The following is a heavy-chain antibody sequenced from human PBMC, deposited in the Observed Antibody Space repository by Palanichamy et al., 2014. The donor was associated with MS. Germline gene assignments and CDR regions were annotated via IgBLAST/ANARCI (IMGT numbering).Heavy chain of an antibody. CDR3: ARDGGDWVGAKYYFDY. J-gene: IGHJ4*02. D-gene: IGHD1-26*01. Sequence: EVQLVESGGSLVQPGGSLRLSCAASGFTFSSYWMSWVRQAPGKGLEWVANIKQDGSEKYYVDSVKGRFTISRDNAENSLYLQMNSLRAEDTAVYYCARDGGDWVGAKYYFDYWGQGTLVTVSS. CDR2: IKQDGSEK. CDR1: GFTFSSYW. V-gene: IGHV3-7*03.